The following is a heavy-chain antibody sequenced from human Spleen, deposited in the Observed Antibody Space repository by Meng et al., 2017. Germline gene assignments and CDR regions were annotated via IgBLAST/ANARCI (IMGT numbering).Heavy chain of an antibody. CDR1: GASFSDFF. D-gene: IGHD1-1*01. CDR2: INHSGTT. V-gene: IGHV4-34*01. Sequence: QVQLQQWGAGLLKPSETLSLTCAVYGASFSDFFWSWIRQSPGKGLEWIGEINHSGTTNYSPSLKSRVTISVDTSKNQFSLSLTSVTAADTAVYYCARGVRTIMSNWFDPWGQGSLVTVSS. J-gene: IGHJ5*02. CDR3: ARGVRTIMSNWFDP.